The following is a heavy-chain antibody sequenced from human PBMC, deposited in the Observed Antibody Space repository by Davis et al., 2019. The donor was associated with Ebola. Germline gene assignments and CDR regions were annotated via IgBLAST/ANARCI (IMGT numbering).Heavy chain of an antibody. Sequence: MPSETLSLTCTVSGVSITSYYWSWVRQPPGKRLEWIGYSHYSGSTNYNPSLKSRVTISTDTSRSQFSLTLSSVTAADTAVYYCAREVVPAGGWFDPWGQGTLVTVSS. D-gene: IGHD2-2*01. CDR2: SHYSGST. CDR3: AREVVPAGGWFDP. CDR1: GVSITSYY. V-gene: IGHV4-59*01. J-gene: IGHJ5*02.